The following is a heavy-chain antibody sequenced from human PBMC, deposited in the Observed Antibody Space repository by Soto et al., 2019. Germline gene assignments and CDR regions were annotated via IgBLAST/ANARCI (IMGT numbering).Heavy chain of an antibody. CDR3: AGGDYYHSSGYYFYYYPMDV. D-gene: IGHD3-22*01. Sequence: SETLSLTWTVSGGSISSSSYYWGWIRQPPGKGLEWIGNVYYGGSTYYNPSLKSRVTISVETSKSQFSLKLSSVTAADTAVYYCAGGDYYHSSGYYFYYYPMDVWGQGTTVTVSS. V-gene: IGHV4-39*01. CDR1: GGSISSSSYY. CDR2: VYYGGST. J-gene: IGHJ6*02.